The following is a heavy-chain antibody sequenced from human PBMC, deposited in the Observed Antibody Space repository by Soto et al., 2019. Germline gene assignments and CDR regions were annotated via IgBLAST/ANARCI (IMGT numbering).Heavy chain of an antibody. Sequence: LRLSFAASGXTFSSYGMHWVRQAPGKGMEWVEVISYDGSNKYYADSVKGRFTISRDNSKNTLYLQMNSLRAEDTAVYYCAKAGRGTQAVLRPTTYYYYGMDVWGQGTTVTVSS. V-gene: IGHV3-30*18. CDR2: ISYDGSNK. J-gene: IGHJ6*02. CDR3: AKAGRGTQAVLRPTTYYYYGMDV. D-gene: IGHD2-8*01. CDR1: GXTFSSYG.